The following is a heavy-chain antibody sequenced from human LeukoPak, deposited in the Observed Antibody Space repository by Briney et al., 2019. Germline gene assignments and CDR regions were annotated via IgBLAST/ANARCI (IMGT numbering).Heavy chain of an antibody. D-gene: IGHD4-17*01. Sequence: ASVKVSCKASGYTFTGYYMHWVRQAPGQGLEWMGRINPNSGGTNYAQKFQGRVTMTRDTSISTAYMELSRLRSDDTAVYYCASHVYGDYHDYYYYGMDVWGQGTTVTVS. CDR1: GYTFTGYY. CDR2: INPNSGGT. J-gene: IGHJ6*02. CDR3: ASHVYGDYHDYYYYGMDV. V-gene: IGHV1-2*06.